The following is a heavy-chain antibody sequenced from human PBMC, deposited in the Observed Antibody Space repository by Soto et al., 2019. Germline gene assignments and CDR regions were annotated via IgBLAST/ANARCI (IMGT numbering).Heavy chain of an antibody. J-gene: IGHJ4*02. D-gene: IGHD5-12*01. CDR1: GLTFTSSS. CDR2: IVVGSGNT. CDR3: AADATSRGYFDY. V-gene: IGHV1-58*01. Sequence: ASVKXSCNASGLTFTSSSLQWVRQARGQRLEWIGWIVVGSGNTNYAQKFQERVTITRDMSTSTAYMELSSLRSEDTAVYYCAADATSRGYFDYWGQGTLVTVSS.